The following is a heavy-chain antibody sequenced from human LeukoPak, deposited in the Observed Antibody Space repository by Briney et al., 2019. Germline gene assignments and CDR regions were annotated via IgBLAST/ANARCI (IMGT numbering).Heavy chain of an antibody. CDR1: GFTFSSNY. V-gene: IGHV3-66*01. Sequence: GGSLRLSCAASGFTFSSNYLSWGRQAPGKGLEGGSVIYSDGSTYYTESVKGRFTISRDKSKNTLYLQMDSLRAEDTAVYYCAGRRDCGGDCLDYWGQGTLVTVSS. CDR3: AGRRDCGGDCLDY. J-gene: IGHJ4*02. D-gene: IGHD2-21*01. CDR2: IYSDGST.